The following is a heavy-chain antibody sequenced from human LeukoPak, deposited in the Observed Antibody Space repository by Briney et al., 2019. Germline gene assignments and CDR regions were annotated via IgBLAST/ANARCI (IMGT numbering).Heavy chain of an antibody. CDR1: GGSFSGYY. CDR2: INHSGST. J-gene: IGHJ6*02. Sequence: SETLSLTCAVYGGSFSGYYWSWIRQPPGKGLEWIGEINHSGSTNYNPSLKSRVTISVDTSKNQFSLKLSSVTAADTAVYYCARSRNSGPFRRDYYYYYYGMDVWGQGTTVTVSS. V-gene: IGHV4-34*01. CDR3: ARSRNSGPFRRDYYYYYYGMDV. D-gene: IGHD2-21*02.